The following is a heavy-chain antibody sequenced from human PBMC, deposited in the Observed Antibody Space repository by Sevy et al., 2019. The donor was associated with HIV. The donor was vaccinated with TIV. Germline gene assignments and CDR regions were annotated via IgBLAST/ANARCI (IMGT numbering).Heavy chain of an antibody. CDR1: GYTFTNYA. V-gene: IGHV1-18*01. CDR3: VRGTTFYDFWTGWDY. J-gene: IGHJ4*02. D-gene: IGHD3-3*01. CDR2: ISGSNGDT. Sequence: ASVKVSCKASGYTFTNYAISWVRQAPGQGLEWMGWISGSNGDTKNAEKFQGRFTMTTDTSTKTAYMDLRSLRSDDTAVYYCVRGTTFYDFWTGWDYWGQGTLVTVSS.